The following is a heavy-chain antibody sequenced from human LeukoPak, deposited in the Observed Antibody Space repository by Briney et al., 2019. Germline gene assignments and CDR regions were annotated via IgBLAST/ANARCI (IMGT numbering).Heavy chain of an antibody. D-gene: IGHD2-2*01. J-gene: IGHJ5*02. V-gene: IGHV1-18*01. CDR3: ARGRYCSSTSCYLDWFDP. Sequence: ASVKVSCKASGYTFTSYGISWVRQAPGQGLEWMGWISAYNGNTNYAQTLQGRVTITTDTSTSTDYMELRSLRADDRAVYYFARGRYCSSTSCYLDWFDPWGQGTLVTVSS. CDR2: ISAYNGNT. CDR1: GYTFTSYG.